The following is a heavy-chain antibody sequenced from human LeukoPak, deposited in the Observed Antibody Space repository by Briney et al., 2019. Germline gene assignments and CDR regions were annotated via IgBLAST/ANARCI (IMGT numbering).Heavy chain of an antibody. CDR2: IYPGDSDT. V-gene: IGHV5-51*01. Sequence: GKSLKISCKGSGYSFTSYWIGWVRQMPGKGLEWMGIIYPGDSDTRYSPSFQGPVTISADKSISTAYLQWSSLKASDTAMYYCARGPYYDFWSGPDANWFDPWGQGTLVTVSS. J-gene: IGHJ5*02. D-gene: IGHD3-3*01. CDR1: GYSFTSYW. CDR3: ARGPYYDFWSGPDANWFDP.